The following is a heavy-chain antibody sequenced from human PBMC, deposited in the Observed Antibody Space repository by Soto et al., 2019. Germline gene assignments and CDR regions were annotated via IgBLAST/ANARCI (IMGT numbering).Heavy chain of an antibody. D-gene: IGHD3-22*01. CDR1: GYRFASFW. Sequence: PGESLKISCKASGYRFASFWIGWVRQMPGKGLEWMGIIYPGDSDTRYSPSFQGQVTISADKSITTAFLQWSNLKASDTAMYYCARHATHDISADYGPHFDYLGQGTLVTVSS. J-gene: IGHJ4*02. CDR3: ARHATHDISADYGPHFDY. CDR2: IYPGDSDT. V-gene: IGHV5-51*01.